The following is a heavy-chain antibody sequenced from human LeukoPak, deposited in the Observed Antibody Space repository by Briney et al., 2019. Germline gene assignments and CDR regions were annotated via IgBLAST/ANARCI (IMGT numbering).Heavy chain of an antibody. CDR2: IWYDGSNK. D-gene: IGHD5-24*01. Sequence: GRSLRLSCAASGFTFSSYGMHWVRQAPGKGLEWVAVIWYDGSNKYYADSVKGRFTISRDNSKNTLYLQMNSLRAEDTAVHYCARDPGRCLQLGYGWFDPWGQGTLVTVSS. CDR3: ARDPGRCLQLGYGWFDP. V-gene: IGHV3-33*01. CDR1: GFTFSSYG. J-gene: IGHJ5*02.